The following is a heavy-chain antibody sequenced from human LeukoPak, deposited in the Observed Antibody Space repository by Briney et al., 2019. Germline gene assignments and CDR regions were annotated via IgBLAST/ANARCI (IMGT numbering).Heavy chain of an antibody. Sequence: SVKVSCKTSGFSGSAIQWVRQARGQGLEWIGWIGVAGGNTNYAQNFQDRVTLTRDMSSGTAYMELTSLRSEDTAVYYCARELWFGAPNAFDIWGQGTMVTVSS. CDR3: ARELWFGAPNAFDI. CDR2: IGVAGGNT. D-gene: IGHD3-10*01. J-gene: IGHJ3*02. V-gene: IGHV1-58*02. CDR1: GFSGSA.